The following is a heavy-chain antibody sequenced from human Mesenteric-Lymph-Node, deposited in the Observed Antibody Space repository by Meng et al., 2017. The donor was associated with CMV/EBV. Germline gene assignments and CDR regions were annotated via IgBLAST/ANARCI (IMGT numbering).Heavy chain of an antibody. Sequence: GESLKISCAASGFTFNNYWMHWVRQAPGKGLVWVSRINSDGSSTSYADSVKGRFTISRDNAKNTLYLQMNSLRAEDTAVYYCARRKYSSGWYSYWGQGTLVTVSS. CDR2: INSDGSST. V-gene: IGHV3-74*01. CDR1: GFTFNNYW. D-gene: IGHD6-19*01. CDR3: ARRKYSSGWYSY. J-gene: IGHJ4*02.